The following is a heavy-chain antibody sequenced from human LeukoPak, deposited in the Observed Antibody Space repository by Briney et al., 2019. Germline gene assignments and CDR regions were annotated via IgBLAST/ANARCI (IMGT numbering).Heavy chain of an antibody. J-gene: IGHJ5*02. V-gene: IGHV5-51*01. CDR1: GYSFTSYW. CDR3: ARHLRVRGRYSYGQDNWFDP. D-gene: IGHD5-18*01. CDR2: IYPGDSDT. Sequence: GESLKISCKGSGYSFTSYWIGWVRQMPGKGLEWMGIIYPGDSDTRYSPSFQGQVTISADKSISTAYLQWSSLQASDTALYYCARHLRVRGRYSYGQDNWFDPWGQGTLVTVPS.